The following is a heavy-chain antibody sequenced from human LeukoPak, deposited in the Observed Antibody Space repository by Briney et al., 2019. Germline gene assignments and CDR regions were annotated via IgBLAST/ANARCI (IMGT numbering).Heavy chain of an antibody. D-gene: IGHD2-15*01. V-gene: IGHV3-9*01. J-gene: IGHJ6*02. CDR1: GFTFDDYA. CDR3: AKIGCSGGSCPDFYYGMDV. CDR2: VSWNSGSI. Sequence: PGGSLRLSCAASGFTFDDYAMHWVRQAPGKGLEWVSGVSWNSGSIGYADSVKGRFTISRDNAKNSLYLQMNSLRAEDTALYYCAKIGCSGGSCPDFYYGMDVWGQGTTVTVSS.